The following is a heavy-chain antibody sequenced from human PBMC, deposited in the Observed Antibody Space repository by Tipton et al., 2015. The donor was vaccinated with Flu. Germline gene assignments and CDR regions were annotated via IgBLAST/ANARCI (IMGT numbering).Heavy chain of an antibody. V-gene: IGHV4-4*07. J-gene: IGHJ4*02. Sequence: TLSLTCTVSGGSISTSYWSWIRQPAGKGLEWIGRMSASGSSKYKPSLKSRVTMSVDTSKNQFSLRLTSVTSADTAVYYCARGSGSGTDVTFYFWGQGTLVTVSS. CDR3: ARGSGSGTDVTFYF. CDR1: GGSISTSY. D-gene: IGHD3-10*01. CDR2: MSASGSS.